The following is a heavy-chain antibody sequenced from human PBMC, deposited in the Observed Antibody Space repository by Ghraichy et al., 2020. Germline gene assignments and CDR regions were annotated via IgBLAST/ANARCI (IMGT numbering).Heavy chain of an antibody. CDR3: AKVPGAAAGTWFDY. V-gene: IGHV3-23*01. D-gene: IGHD6-13*01. CDR2: ISGSGGST. CDR1: GFTFSSYA. Sequence: GESLNISCAASGFTFSSYAMSWVRQAPGKGLEWVSAISGSGGSTYYADSVKGRFTISRDNSKNTLYLQMNSLRAEDTAVYYCAKVPGAAAGTWFDYWGQGTLVTVSS. J-gene: IGHJ4*02.